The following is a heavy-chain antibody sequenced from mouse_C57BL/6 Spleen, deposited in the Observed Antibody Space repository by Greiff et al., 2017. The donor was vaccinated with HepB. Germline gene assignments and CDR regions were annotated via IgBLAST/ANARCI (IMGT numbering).Heavy chain of an antibody. CDR2: INPGSGGT. D-gene: IGHD2-2*01. Sequence: QVQLQQSGAELVRPGTSVKVSCKASGYAFTNYLIEWVKQRPGQGLEWIGVINPGSGGTNYNEKFKGKATLTADKSSSTAYMQLSSLTSEDSAVYFCARYDYGYHWYFDVWGTGTTVTVSS. CDR3: ARYDYGYHWYFDV. V-gene: IGHV1-54*01. J-gene: IGHJ1*03. CDR1: GYAFTNYL.